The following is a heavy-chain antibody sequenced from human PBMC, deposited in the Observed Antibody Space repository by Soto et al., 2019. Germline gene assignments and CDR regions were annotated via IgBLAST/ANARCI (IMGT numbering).Heavy chain of an antibody. D-gene: IGHD6-6*01. V-gene: IGHV3-20*01. J-gene: IGHJ6*03. Sequence: GGSLRLSCAASGFTFDDYGMSWVRQAPGKGLEWVSGINWNGGSTGYADSVKGRFTISRDNAKNSLYLQMNSLRAEDTALYHCARVSSSAHYYYYYYMDVWGKGTTVTVSS. CDR3: ARVSSSAHYYYYYYMDV. CDR2: INWNGGST. CDR1: GFTFDDYG.